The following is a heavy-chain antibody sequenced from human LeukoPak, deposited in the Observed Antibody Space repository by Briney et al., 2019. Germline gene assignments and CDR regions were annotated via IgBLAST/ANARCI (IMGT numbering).Heavy chain of an antibody. Sequence: PGGSLRLSCAASGFTVSSNYMSWVRQAPGKGLEWVSVIYSSGSTYYADSVKGLFTISRDNSKNTLYLQMNSLRAEDTAVYYCASRPSSGWYNYWGQGTLVTVSS. CDR1: GFTVSSNY. CDR2: IYSSGST. CDR3: ASRPSSGWYNY. V-gene: IGHV3-53*01. J-gene: IGHJ4*02. D-gene: IGHD6-19*01.